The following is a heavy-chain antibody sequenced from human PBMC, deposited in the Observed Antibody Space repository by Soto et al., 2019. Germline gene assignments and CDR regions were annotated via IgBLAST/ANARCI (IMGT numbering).Heavy chain of an antibody. Sequence: SQTLPRNLDLSGDKVSNNSWDSNWNKKSPSRGLEWLGRTYYRSKWYNDYAVSVKSRITINPDTSKNQLSLQLNSVTPEDTTVYYCARDGGPANYYYGMDVWGQGATVTVSS. CDR2: TYYRSKWYN. CDR1: GDKVSNNSWD. D-gene: IGHD3-16*01. CDR3: ARDGGPANYYYGMDV. V-gene: IGHV6-1*01. J-gene: IGHJ6*02.